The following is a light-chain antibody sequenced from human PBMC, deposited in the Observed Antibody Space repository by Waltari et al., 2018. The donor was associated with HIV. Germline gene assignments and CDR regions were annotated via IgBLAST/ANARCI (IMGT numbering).Light chain of an antibody. CDR1: QSVSSSY. J-gene: IGKJ2*02. CDR2: GAS. V-gene: IGKV3-20*01. CDR3: QQYGSSPMCT. Sequence: EIVLTQSPGTLSLSPGERATLSCRASQSVSSSYLAWYQQKPGQAPRLLIYGASSRDTGIPDRFSGSGSGTDFTLTISRLEPEDFAVYYCQQYGSSPMCTFGQGTKVEIK.